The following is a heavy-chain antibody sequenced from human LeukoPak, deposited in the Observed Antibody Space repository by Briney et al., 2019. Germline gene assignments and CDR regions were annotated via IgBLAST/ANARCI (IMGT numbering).Heavy chain of an antibody. V-gene: IGHV5-51*01. D-gene: IGHD5-24*01. CDR1: GYSFTDYW. Sequence: GESLKISCKGSGYSFTDYWIGWVRQMPGKGLQWMAIIYPDDSDIRYSPSFQGQVTISADKSIITAYLQWSSLKASDTAIYYCAIINHPDGRVYWGQGTLATVSS. CDR3: AIINHPDGRVY. CDR2: IYPDDSDI. J-gene: IGHJ4*02.